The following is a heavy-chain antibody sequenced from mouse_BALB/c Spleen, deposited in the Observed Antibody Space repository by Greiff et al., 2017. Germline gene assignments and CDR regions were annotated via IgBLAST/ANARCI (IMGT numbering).Heavy chain of an antibody. CDR1: GYTFSSYW. CDR2: ILPGSGST. J-gene: IGHJ4*01. CDR3: ARWEGWLLLVMDY. Sequence: VQLQQSGAELMKPGASVKISCKATGYTFSSYWIEWVKQRPGHGLEWIGEILPGSGSTNYNEKFKGKATFTADTSSNTAYMQLSSLTSEDSAVYYCARWEGWLLLVMDYWGQGTSVTVSS. V-gene: IGHV1-9*01. D-gene: IGHD2-3*01.